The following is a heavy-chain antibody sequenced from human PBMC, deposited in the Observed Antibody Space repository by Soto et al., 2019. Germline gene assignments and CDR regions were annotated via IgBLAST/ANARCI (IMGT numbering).Heavy chain of an antibody. J-gene: IGHJ4*02. D-gene: IGHD3-16*01. V-gene: IGHV3-7*01. Sequence: EVQLVESGGGLVQPGGSLRLSCAASGFTFSSYWMSWVRQAPGKGLEWVANIKQDGSEKYYVDSVKGRFTISRDNAKNSLYLQMNSLTAEDTAVYYCARVGMYYDYVWGRGNFDYWGQGTLVTVSS. CDR2: IKQDGSEK. CDR1: GFTFSSYW. CDR3: ARVGMYYDYVWGRGNFDY.